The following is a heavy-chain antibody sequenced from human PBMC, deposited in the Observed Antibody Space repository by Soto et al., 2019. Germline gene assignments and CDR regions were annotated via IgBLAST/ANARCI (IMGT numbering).Heavy chain of an antibody. CDR1: GFTFSSYS. D-gene: IGHD3-10*01. V-gene: IGHV3-21*01. J-gene: IGHJ4*02. Sequence: EVQLVESGGGLVKPGGSLRLSCAASGFTFSSYSMNWVRQAPGKGLEWVSSISSSSSYIYYADSVKGRFTISRDDAKNSLYLQMNRLRAEDTAVYYCAREGRGSRRYFGYWGQGTLVTVSS. CDR3: AREGRGSRRYFGY. CDR2: ISSSSSYI.